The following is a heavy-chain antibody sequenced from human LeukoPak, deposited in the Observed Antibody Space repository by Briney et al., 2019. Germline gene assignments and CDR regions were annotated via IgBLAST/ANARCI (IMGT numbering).Heavy chain of an antibody. CDR2: VYYRGST. Sequence: SETLSLTCTVSGGSISSYYWSWIRQPPGKGLEWIEYVYYRGSTNYNLSLRSRVTISLDRSKNQFSLKLSSVTAADTAVYYCARASSSWTFDYWGQGTLVTVSS. CDR1: GGSISSYY. CDR3: ARASSSWTFDY. D-gene: IGHD6-13*01. V-gene: IGHV4-59*12. J-gene: IGHJ4*02.